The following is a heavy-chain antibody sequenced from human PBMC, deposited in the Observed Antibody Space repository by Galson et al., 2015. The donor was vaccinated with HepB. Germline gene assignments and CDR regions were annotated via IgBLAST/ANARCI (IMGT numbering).Heavy chain of an antibody. Sequence: SLRLSCAASGFIFNTYSMHWVRQAPGTGLEWVAALTSAGDKEYYADSVTGRFSISRDNSKNILYLQINSLRTEDTAVYYCASDAMGRGSGSYSAFDYWGQGTLVTVSS. V-gene: IGHV3-30-3*01. CDR2: LTSAGDKE. D-gene: IGHD1-26*01. J-gene: IGHJ4*02. CDR1: GFIFNTYS. CDR3: ASDAMGRGSGSYSAFDY.